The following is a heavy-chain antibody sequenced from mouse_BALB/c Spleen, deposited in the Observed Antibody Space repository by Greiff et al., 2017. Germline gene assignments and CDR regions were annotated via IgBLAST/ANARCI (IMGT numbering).Heavy chain of an antibody. J-gene: IGHJ2*01. CDR2: ISSGGST. CDR3: ARITTVVAYYFDY. D-gene: IGHD1-1*01. V-gene: IGHV5-6-5*01. CDR1: GFTFSSYA. Sequence: EVKLVESGGGLVKPGGSLKLSCAASGFTFSSYAMSWVRKTPEKRLEWVASISSGGSTYYPDSVKGRFTISRDNARNILYLQMSSLRSEDTAMYYCARITTVVAYYFDYWGQGTTLTVSS.